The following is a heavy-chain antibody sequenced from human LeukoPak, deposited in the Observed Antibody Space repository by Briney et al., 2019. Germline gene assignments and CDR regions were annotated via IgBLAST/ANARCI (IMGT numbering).Heavy chain of an antibody. V-gene: IGHV3-74*01. CDR2: INSDGSIT. D-gene: IGHD1-26*01. J-gene: IGHJ4*02. Sequence: GGSLRLSCAASGFTFSSYWMHWVRQAPGKGLVWVSRINSDGSITGYADAVKGRFTISRDDSKNTLYLQMNSLRAEDTAVYYCAKDLGRYRNNYFDYWGQGTLVTVSS. CDR1: GFTFSSYW. CDR3: AKDLGRYRNNYFDY.